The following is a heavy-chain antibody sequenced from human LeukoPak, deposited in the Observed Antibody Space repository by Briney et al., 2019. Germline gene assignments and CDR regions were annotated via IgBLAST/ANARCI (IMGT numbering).Heavy chain of an antibody. CDR1: GGSISSGSYY. Sequence: PSETLSLTCTVSGGSISSGSYYWSWIRQPAGKGLEWIGRIYTSGSTNYNPSLKSRVTISVDTSKNQFSLKLSSVTAADTAVYYCARFDQLLFAFDIWGQGTMVTVSS. J-gene: IGHJ3*02. D-gene: IGHD2-2*01. CDR3: ARFDQLLFAFDI. CDR2: IYTSGST. V-gene: IGHV4-61*02.